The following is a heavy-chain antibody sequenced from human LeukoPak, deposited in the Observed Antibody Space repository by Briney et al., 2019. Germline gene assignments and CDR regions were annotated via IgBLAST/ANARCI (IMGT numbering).Heavy chain of an antibody. Sequence: GGSLRLSCIASGFTFSTYGMRWIRQAPGKGLEWVSSVGGSGASTYYADSVKGRFTISRDNSKNSLYLQMNNLRAEDTAIYYCARIAAGVQPSLSDSWGQGTLVTVSS. D-gene: IGHD6-13*01. V-gene: IGHV3-23*01. CDR1: GFTFSTYG. J-gene: IGHJ4*02. CDR2: VGGSGAST. CDR3: ARIAAGVQPSLSDS.